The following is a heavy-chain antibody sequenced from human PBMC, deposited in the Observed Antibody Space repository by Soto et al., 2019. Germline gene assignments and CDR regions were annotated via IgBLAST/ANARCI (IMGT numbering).Heavy chain of an antibody. Sequence: SETLSLTCTVSGGSISSNTYYWGWIRQPPGKGLEWIGSIFYSGSTYYNPSLKSRVTISVDTSKNQFSLKLSSVTAADTAMYYCARWVYISGTRDWFDPWGQGTLVTVSS. D-gene: IGHD6-19*01. V-gene: IGHV4-39*01. CDR1: GGSISSNTYY. J-gene: IGHJ5*02. CDR3: ARWVYISGTRDWFDP. CDR2: IFYSGST.